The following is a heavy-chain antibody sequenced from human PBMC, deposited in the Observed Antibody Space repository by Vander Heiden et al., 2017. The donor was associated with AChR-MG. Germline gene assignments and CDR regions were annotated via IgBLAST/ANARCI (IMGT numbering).Heavy chain of an antibody. Sequence: QVQLQESGPGLVKPSETLSLPCTVSGGSISSYYWSWIRQHPGKGLEWIGYIYYSGSTNYNPSLKSRVTISVDTSKNQFSLKLSSVTAADTAVYYCARAPSGDIKAYNWFDPWGQGTLVTVSS. J-gene: IGHJ5*02. CDR2: IYYSGST. CDR3: ARAPSGDIKAYNWFDP. D-gene: IGHD4-17*01. V-gene: IGHV4-59*01. CDR1: GGSISSYY.